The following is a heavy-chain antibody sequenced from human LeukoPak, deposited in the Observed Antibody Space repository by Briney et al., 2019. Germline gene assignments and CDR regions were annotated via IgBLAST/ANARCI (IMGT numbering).Heavy chain of an antibody. CDR2: INPKSGDT. D-gene: IGHD3-22*01. Sequence: ASVKVSCKASGYSSTGYYIHWVRQAPGQGLEWMGWINPKSGDTNYAQKFQGRVTMTRDTSISTAYMELSRLRSDDTAVYYCAREKRITMIPGNYWGQGTLVTVSS. CDR1: GYSSTGYY. CDR3: AREKRITMIPGNY. J-gene: IGHJ4*02. V-gene: IGHV1-2*02.